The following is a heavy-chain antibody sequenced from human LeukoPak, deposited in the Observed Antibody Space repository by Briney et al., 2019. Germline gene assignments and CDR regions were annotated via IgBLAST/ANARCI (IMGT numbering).Heavy chain of an antibody. V-gene: IGHV1-69*06. CDR3: ARAIRLGPTDAFDI. CDR1: GYTFTGYY. D-gene: IGHD2-21*01. Sequence: SVKVSCKASGYTFTGYYMHWVRQAPGQGLEWMGGIIPIFGTANYAQKFQGRVTITADKSTSTAYMELSSLRSEDTAVYYCARAIRLGPTDAFDIWGQGTMVTVSS. CDR2: IIPIFGTA. J-gene: IGHJ3*02.